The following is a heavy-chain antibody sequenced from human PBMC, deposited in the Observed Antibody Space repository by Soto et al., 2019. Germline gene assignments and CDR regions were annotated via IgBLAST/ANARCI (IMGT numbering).Heavy chain of an antibody. CDR3: ASLWGWSVDY. CDR2: IYYSGST. Sequence: QVQLQESGPGLVKPSETLSLTCTVSGGSISSYYWSWIRQPPGKGLEWIGYIYYSGSTNYNPSLXGXAXSXXDTSKNQFSLKLSSVTAADTAVYYCASLWGWSVDYWGQGTLVTVSS. CDR1: GGSISSYY. J-gene: IGHJ4*02. V-gene: IGHV4-59*08. D-gene: IGHD3-16*01.